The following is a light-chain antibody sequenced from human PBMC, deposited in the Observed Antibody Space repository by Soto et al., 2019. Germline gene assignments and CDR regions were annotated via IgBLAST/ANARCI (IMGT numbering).Light chain of an antibody. Sequence: EIVLTQSPATMSVSPGERATLSCRASQSVSTNLAWYQQKPGQPPRLLIYGAYTRATDIPARFSGSGSGTDFTLTISRLEPEDFAVYYCQQYGSSPRTFGQGTKVDIK. CDR1: QSVSTN. J-gene: IGKJ1*01. CDR2: GAY. V-gene: IGKV3-20*01. CDR3: QQYGSSPRT.